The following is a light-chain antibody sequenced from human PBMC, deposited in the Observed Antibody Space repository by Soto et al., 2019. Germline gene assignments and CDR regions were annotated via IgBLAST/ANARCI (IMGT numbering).Light chain of an antibody. V-gene: IGLV1-51*01. Sequence: QAVVTQPPSVSAAPGQTVTISCSGSSSNIGNNYVSWYQQLPGTAPKLLIYDNNKRPSGIPDRFSGSKSGTSATLGITGLQTGDEAGYYCGTWDSSLSAGVFGGGTKLTVL. CDR2: DNN. CDR1: SSNIGNNY. J-gene: IGLJ2*01. CDR3: GTWDSSLSAGV.